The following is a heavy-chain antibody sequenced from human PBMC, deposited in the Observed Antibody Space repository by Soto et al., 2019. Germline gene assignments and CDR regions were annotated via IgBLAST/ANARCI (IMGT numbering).Heavy chain of an antibody. J-gene: IGHJ6*02. Sequence: PGGSLRLSCAASGFTFSSYWMHWVRQAPGKGLVWVSRINSDGSSTSYADSVKGRFTISRDNAKNTLYLQMNSLRAEDTAVYYCARDQYERVYVFWSGYYCTYDYGMDVWGPGTTVTVSS. CDR3: ARDQYERVYVFWSGYYCTYDYGMDV. CDR2: INSDGSST. D-gene: IGHD3-3*01. V-gene: IGHV3-74*01. CDR1: GFTFSSYW.